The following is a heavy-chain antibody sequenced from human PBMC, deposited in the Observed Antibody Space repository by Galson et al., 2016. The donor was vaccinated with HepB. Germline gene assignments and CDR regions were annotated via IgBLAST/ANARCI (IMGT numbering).Heavy chain of an antibody. CDR1: GFSFSDYY. CDR2: ISGNSSYI. J-gene: IGHJ3*02. V-gene: IGHV3-11*06. CDR3: ARGPAFDI. Sequence: LRLSCAASGFSFSDYYMSWIRQAPEKGLECVSYISGNSSYIDYADPLRGRFTISRDNVKNTLYLQMDSLRADDTGVYYCARGPAFDIWGQGTVVTISS.